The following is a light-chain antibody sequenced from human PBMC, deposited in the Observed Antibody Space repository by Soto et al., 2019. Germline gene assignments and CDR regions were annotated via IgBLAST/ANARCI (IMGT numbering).Light chain of an antibody. CDR3: HQYGNSPYT. J-gene: IGKJ2*01. CDR2: HAS. V-gene: IGKV3-20*01. Sequence: EIVLTQSPGTLSLSPGERATLSCRASQSVTSSYLAWYQQKPGQAPRLLIYHASSRATGIPDRFSGSGSGTEFTLTISRLEPEDFAVYHCHQYGNSPYTFGQGTNLEIK. CDR1: QSVTSSY.